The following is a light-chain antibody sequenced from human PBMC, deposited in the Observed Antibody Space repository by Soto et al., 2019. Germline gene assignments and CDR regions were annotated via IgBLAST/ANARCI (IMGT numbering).Light chain of an antibody. V-gene: IGLV2-23*01. Sequence: QSALPQPDSVSGFLGQSITMSCTGSSSDVGTFNLVSWFQQHPGKAPKLLIFEGTKRPSGVSDRFSGSKSGNTASLTIYGLQAEDEADYHCCSYAGTRTSWVFGTGTKLTVL. CDR3: CSYAGTRTSWV. J-gene: IGLJ1*01. CDR2: EGT. CDR1: SSDVGTFNL.